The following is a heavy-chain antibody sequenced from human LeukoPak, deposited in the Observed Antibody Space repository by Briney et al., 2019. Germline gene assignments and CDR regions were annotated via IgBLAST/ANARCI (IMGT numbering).Heavy chain of an antibody. Sequence: GGSLRLSCAASGFTFSSYWMSWVRQAPGKGLEWVANIKKDGSEKYYVDSVKGRFTTSRDNAKISLYLQMNSLRAEDTAVYYCARDQRYCSSSSCPWEPFDYWGQGTLVTVSS. J-gene: IGHJ4*02. V-gene: IGHV3-7*05. CDR2: IKKDGSEK. CDR1: GFTFSSYW. D-gene: IGHD2-2*01. CDR3: ARDQRYCSSSSCPWEPFDY.